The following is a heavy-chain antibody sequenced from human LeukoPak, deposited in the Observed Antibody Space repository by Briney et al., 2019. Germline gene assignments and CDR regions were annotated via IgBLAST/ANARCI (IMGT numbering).Heavy chain of an antibody. CDR1: GGSISSSSYY. CDR2: IYYSGST. Sequence: SATLSLTCTVSGGSISSSSYYWGWIRQPPGKGLEWIGSIYYSGSTYYNPSLKSRVTISVDTSKNQFSLKLSSVTAADTAVYYCARDRYWGKSKKYNWFDPWGQGTLVTVSS. CDR3: ARDRYWGKSKKYNWFDP. V-gene: IGHV4-39*02. D-gene: IGHD2-21*01. J-gene: IGHJ5*02.